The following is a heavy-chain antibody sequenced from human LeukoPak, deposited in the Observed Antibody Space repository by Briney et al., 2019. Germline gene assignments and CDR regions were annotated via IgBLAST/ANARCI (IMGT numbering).Heavy chain of an antibody. CDR2: IYSGGST. Sequence: PGGSLRLSCAASGLTVSSNYMSWVRQAPGKGLEWVSVIYSGGSTYYADSVKGRFTISRDNSKNTLYLQMNSLRAEDTAVDYCASYDSSGYYVDYWGQGTLVTVSS. J-gene: IGHJ4*02. CDR3: ASYDSSGYYVDY. D-gene: IGHD3-22*01. CDR1: GLTVSSNY. V-gene: IGHV3-53*01.